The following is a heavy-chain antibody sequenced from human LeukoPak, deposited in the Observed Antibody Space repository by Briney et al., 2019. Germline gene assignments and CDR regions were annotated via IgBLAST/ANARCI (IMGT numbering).Heavy chain of an antibody. CDR2: IIPIFGIA. J-gene: IGHJ4*02. D-gene: IGHD4-17*01. CDR3: ARINDYGDYGSDY. CDR1: GGTFSSYA. Sequence: SVKVSCKASGGTFSSYAISWVRQAPGQGLEWMGRIIPIFGIANYAQKFQGRATITADKSTSTAYMEPSSLRSEDTAVYYCARINDYGDYGSDYWGQGTLVTVSS. V-gene: IGHV1-69*04.